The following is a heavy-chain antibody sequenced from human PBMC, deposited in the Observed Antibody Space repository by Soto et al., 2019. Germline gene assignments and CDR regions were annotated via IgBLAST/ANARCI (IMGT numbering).Heavy chain of an antibody. CDR2: ISSSSSYI. CDR1: GFTFSSYS. V-gene: IGHV3-21*01. Sequence: GGSLRLSCAASGFTFSSYSMNWVRQAPGKGLEWVSSISSSSSYIYYADSVKGRFTISRDNAKNSLYLQMNSLRAEDTAVYYCAREGATPISYCSGGSCYSWFDPWGQGTLVTVSS. J-gene: IGHJ5*02. CDR3: AREGATPISYCSGGSCYSWFDP. D-gene: IGHD2-15*01.